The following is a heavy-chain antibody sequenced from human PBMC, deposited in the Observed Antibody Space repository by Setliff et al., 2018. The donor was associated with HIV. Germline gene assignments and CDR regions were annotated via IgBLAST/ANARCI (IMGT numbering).Heavy chain of an antibody. J-gene: IGHJ3*02. CDR1: GYTFTSYG. D-gene: IGHD3-10*01. CDR2: ISAYNGNT. Sequence: ASVKVSCKASGYTFTSYGISWMRQAPGQGLEWMGWISAYNGNTNYAQKVQGRVTMTTDTSTSTAYMEVRSLRADDSAFYYCVKSKGSGSFEAFHMWGQGTMVTVSS. V-gene: IGHV1-18*01. CDR3: VKSKGSGSFEAFHM.